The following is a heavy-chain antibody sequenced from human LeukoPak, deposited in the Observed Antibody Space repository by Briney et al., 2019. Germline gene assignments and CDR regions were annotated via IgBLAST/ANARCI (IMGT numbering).Heavy chain of an antibody. V-gene: IGHV4-59*01. D-gene: IGHD2-15*01. CDR2: IYYSGST. CDR3: ARVLGYCSGGGCSEYFQH. CDR1: GGSISSYY. J-gene: IGHJ1*01. Sequence: SETLSLTCTVFGGSISSYYWSWIRQPPGKGLEWIGYIYYSGSTNYNPSLRSRVTISVDTSKNQFSLKLSSVTAADTAVYYCARVLGYCSGGGCSEYFQHWGQGTLVTVSS.